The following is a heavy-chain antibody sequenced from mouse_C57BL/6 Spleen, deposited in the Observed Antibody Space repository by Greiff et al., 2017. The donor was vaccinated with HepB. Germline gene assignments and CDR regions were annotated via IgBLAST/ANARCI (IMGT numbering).Heavy chain of an antibody. CDR2: IDPNSGGT. CDR1: GYTFTSYW. V-gene: IGHV1-72*01. D-gene: IGHD1-1*01. CDR3: ARDYGSSHYYAMDY. J-gene: IGHJ4*01. Sequence: VQLQQPGAELVKPGASVKLSCKASGYTFTSYWMHWVKQRPGRGLEWIGRIDPNSGGTKYNEKFKSKATLTVDKPSSTTYMQLRSLTSEDSAVYYCARDYGSSHYYAMDYWGQGTSVTVSS.